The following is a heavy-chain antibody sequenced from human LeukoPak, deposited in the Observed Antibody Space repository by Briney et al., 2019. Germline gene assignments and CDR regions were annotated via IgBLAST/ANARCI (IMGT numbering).Heavy chain of an antibody. CDR2: ITGSSSTK. Sequence: GGSLRLSCAASGFIFSTYSMTWVRQAPGKGLEWVSYITGSSSTKHYADSVKGRFTISRDNAKNSLFLEMNSLRDEDTAVYYCTRDPDALDYWGQGTLVTVSS. CDR3: TRDPDALDY. CDR1: GFIFSTYS. J-gene: IGHJ4*02. V-gene: IGHV3-48*02.